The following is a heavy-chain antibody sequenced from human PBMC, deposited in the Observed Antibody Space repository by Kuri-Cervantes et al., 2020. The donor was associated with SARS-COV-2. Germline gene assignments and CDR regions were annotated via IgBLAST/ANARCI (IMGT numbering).Heavy chain of an antibody. CDR2: ISYDGSDK. CDR1: GFTFSNFG. Sequence: SCAASGFTFSNFGMHWIRQAPGKGLERVTLISYDGSDKYYADSVKGRFTISRDNSKSTLFLQMNSLRAEDTAEYYCARGAAAADYFFYGMDVWGRGTTVTVSS. V-gene: IGHV3-30*03. D-gene: IGHD6-13*01. J-gene: IGHJ6*02. CDR3: ARGAAAADYFFYGMDV.